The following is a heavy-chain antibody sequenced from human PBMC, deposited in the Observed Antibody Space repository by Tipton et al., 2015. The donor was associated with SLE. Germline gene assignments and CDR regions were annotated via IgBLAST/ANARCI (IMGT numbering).Heavy chain of an antibody. J-gene: IGHJ3*02. V-gene: IGHV4-39*07. CDR3: AREVDAFDI. CDR2: IYSSGRT. CDR1: GGSISTGGDS. Sequence: TLSLTCTVSGGSISTGGDSWGWIRQPPGKGLEWIGNIYSSGRTYDNPSLKSRVTMSVDTSKNKFSLNLSSVTAADTAVYYCAREVDAFDIWGQGTTVIVSS.